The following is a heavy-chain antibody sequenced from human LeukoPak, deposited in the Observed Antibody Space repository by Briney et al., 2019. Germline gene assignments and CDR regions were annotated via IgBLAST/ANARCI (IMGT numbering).Heavy chain of an antibody. CDR2: ISSSSSYT. D-gene: IGHD6-13*01. Sequence: GGSLRLSCAASGFTFSDYYMSWIRQAPGKGLEWVSYISSSSSYTNYADSVKGRFTISRDNAKNSLYLQMNSLRAEGTAVYYCARNDGYSSSWYGNWFDPWGQGTLVTVSS. CDR1: GFTFSDYY. CDR3: ARNDGYSSSWYGNWFDP. J-gene: IGHJ5*02. V-gene: IGHV3-11*06.